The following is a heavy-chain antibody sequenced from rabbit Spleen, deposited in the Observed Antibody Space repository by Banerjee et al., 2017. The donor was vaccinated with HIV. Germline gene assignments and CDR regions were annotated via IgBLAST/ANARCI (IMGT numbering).Heavy chain of an antibody. D-gene: IGHD1-1*01. CDR1: RFSFSSDDY. V-gene: IGHV1S40*01. CDR2: IYAGSGDFT. J-gene: IGHJ6*01. Sequence: QSLEESGGDLVKPGASLTLTCTASRFSFSSDDYMCWVRQAPGKGLEWIACIYAGSGDFTYYASWAKGRFTISKTSSTTVTLQMTRLTAADTATYFCARDTSSSFSSYGMDLWGQGTLVTVS. CDR3: ARDTSSSFSSYGMDL.